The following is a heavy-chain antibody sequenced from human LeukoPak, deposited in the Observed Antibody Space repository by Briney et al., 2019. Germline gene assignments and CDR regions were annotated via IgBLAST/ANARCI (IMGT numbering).Heavy chain of an antibody. CDR3: ARDSSTGDCWSGYHSNWFDP. J-gene: IGHJ5*02. D-gene: IGHD3-3*01. CDR1: GFTFSDYY. CDR2: ISRSGRTI. Sequence: RGCLRLSCVGSGFTFSDYYMSWMRQAPGRGGGGVSYISRSGRTIYYAHSVNGRCTIYRDNAKNSLYLQMDSLRAEDTAVYYCARDSSTGDCWSGYHSNWFDPWGQGTLVTVSS. V-gene: IGHV3-11*01.